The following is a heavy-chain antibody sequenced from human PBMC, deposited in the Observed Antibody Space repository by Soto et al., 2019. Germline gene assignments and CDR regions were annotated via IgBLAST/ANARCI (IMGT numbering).Heavy chain of an antibody. Sequence: GGSLRLSCAASGFTFSNAWMSWVRQAPGKGLEWVGRIKSKTDGGTTDYAAPVKGRFTISRDDSKNTLYLQMNSLKTEDTAVYYCTTGASCRVSYYYGMDVWGQGTTVTVSS. V-gene: IGHV3-15*01. J-gene: IGHJ6*02. CDR1: GFTFSNAW. D-gene: IGHD2-15*01. CDR3: TTGASCRVSYYYGMDV. CDR2: IKSKTDGGTT.